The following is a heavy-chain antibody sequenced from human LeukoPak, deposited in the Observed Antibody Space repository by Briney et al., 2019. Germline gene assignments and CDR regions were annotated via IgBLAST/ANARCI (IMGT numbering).Heavy chain of an antibody. V-gene: IGHV1-8*02. D-gene: IGHD4-17*01. CDR3: ARANDYGDYVWADYNY. J-gene: IGHJ4*02. CDR2: MNPNSSNT. CDR1: GGTLSSYA. Sequence: ASVKVSCKASGGTLSSYAISWVRQATGQGLEWVGWMNPNSSNTGYAQKFQGRVTMTRNTSISTAYMELSSLRSEDTAVYYCARANDYGDYVWADYNYWGQGTLVTVSS.